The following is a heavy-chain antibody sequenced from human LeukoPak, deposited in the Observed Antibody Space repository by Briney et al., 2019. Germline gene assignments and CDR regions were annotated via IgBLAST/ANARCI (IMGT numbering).Heavy chain of an antibody. D-gene: IGHD2-15*01. CDR2: ISSSGSTI. V-gene: IGHV3-48*03. J-gene: IGHJ6*02. Sequence: PGGSQRLSCAASGFTFSSYEMNCVRQAPGKGLEWVSYISSSGSTIHYADSVKGRFTISRDNAKNSLSLQMSSLRAEDTAVYYCARGDFRLPSPYHYYGMDVWGQGTTVTVSS. CDR3: ARGDFRLPSPYHYYGMDV. CDR1: GFTFSSYE.